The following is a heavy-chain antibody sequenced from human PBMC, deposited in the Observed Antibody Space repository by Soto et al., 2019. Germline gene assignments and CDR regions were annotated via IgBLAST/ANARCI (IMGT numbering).Heavy chain of an antibody. CDR3: ARGVSAGVDY. V-gene: IGHV1-8*01. Sequence: QVQLVQSGAEVREPGASVKFSCKASGYSFTSLDINWVRQTAGQGLEWMGWMEPSTGRTGYAQKFQGRVTMTRDTSINTAYMELTPLTSDDTAFYYCARGVSAGVDYWGQGTLVIVSS. CDR2: MEPSTGRT. J-gene: IGHJ4*02. CDR1: GYSFTSLD. D-gene: IGHD1-26*01.